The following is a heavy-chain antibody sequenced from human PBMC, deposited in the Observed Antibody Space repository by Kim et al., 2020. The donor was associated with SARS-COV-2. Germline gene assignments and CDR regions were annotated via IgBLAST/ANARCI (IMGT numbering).Heavy chain of an antibody. CDR3: ARHGGEDSSSSQVY. CDR2: IYYSGST. D-gene: IGHD6-6*01. V-gene: IGHV4-39*01. Sequence: SETLSLTCTVSGGSISSSSYYWGWIRQPPGKGLEWIGSIYYSGSTYYNPSLKSRVTISVDTSKNQFSLKLSSVTAADTAVYYCARHGGEDSSSSQVYWGQGTLVTVSS. CDR1: GGSISSSSYY. J-gene: IGHJ4*02.